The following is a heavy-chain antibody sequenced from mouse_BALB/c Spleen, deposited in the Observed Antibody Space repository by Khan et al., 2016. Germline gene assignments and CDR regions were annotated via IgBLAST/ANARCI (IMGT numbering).Heavy chain of an antibody. J-gene: IGHJ3*01. CDR2: IWAGGST. CDR1: GFSLTNSG. D-gene: IGHD2-4*01. V-gene: IGHV2-9*02. Sequence: QVQLKESGPGLVAPSQSLSITCTVSGFSLTNSGVHWVRQPPGKGLDWLGVIWAGGSTDYNSALMSRLSITKDNSQNQVFLKMNSLQTDDTAMYYCARDVQDYDAWFASWGQGTLVTVSA. CDR3: ARDVQDYDAWFAS.